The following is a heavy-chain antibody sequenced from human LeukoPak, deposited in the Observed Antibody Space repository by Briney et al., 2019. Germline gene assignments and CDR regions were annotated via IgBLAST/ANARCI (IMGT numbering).Heavy chain of an antibody. CDR2: ISAHNGNT. J-gene: IGHJ3*02. V-gene: IGHV1-18*01. CDR3: ARDSPMIVTRSAFDI. CDR1: GYTFTSYG. Sequence: GASVKVSCKASGYTFTSYGISWVRQAPGQGLEWMGWISAHNGNTNYAQKLQGRVTMTTDTSTSTAYMELRSLRSDDTAVYYCARDSPMIVTRSAFDIWGQGTMVTVSS. D-gene: IGHD3-22*01.